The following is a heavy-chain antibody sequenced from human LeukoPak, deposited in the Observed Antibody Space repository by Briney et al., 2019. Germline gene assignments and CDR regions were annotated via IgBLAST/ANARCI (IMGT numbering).Heavy chain of an antibody. CDR1: GYTFTSYG. V-gene: IGHV1-18*01. J-gene: IGHJ5*02. CDR3: ARDRGIVGATNWFDP. D-gene: IGHD1-26*01. Sequence: ASVKVSCKASGYTFTSYGISWVRQAPGQGLEWMGWISAYNGNTNYAQKLQGRVTMTTDTSTSTVYMELRSLRSDDTAVYYCARDRGIVGATNWFDPWGQGTLVTVSS. CDR2: ISAYNGNT.